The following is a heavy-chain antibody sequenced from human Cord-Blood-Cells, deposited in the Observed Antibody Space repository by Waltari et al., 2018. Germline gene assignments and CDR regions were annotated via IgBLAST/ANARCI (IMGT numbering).Heavy chain of an antibody. CDR3: ARVTDQGGYGWFDP. V-gene: IGHV1-3*01. D-gene: IGHD5-18*01. Sequence: GYTFTSYAMHWVRQAPGQRLEWMGWINAGNGNTKYSQKFQGRVTITRDTSASTAYMELSSLRSEDTAVYYCARVTDQGGYGWFDPWGQGTLVTVSS. J-gene: IGHJ5*02. CDR1: GYTFTSYA. CDR2: INAGNGNT.